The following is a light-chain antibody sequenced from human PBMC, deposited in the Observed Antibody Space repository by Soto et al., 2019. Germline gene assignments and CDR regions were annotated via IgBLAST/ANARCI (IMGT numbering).Light chain of an antibody. CDR2: DAS. CDR1: QSIGRF. J-gene: IGKJ1*01. V-gene: IGKV1-5*01. CDR3: QQCYMGWT. Sequence: DIQMTQSPSTLSASVGDRVTITCRASQSIGRFLAWYQHQPWKAPKLLIYDASTLESGLPSRFSGTGSGTEFTFSINSLQPEDFGTYYCQQCYMGWTFGQGTKGDFK.